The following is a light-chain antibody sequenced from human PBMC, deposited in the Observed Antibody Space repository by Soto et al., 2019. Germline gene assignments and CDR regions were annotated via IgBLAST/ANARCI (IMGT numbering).Light chain of an antibody. J-gene: IGKJ1*01. Sequence: AIRMTQSPSSLSASTGDRVTITCRASQGISSYLAWYQQKPGGAPKLLLYHASTLESGVPSRFSGSGSGTEFTLTVSRLQPVDFGSYYCQQYNNSPWTFGQGTKVDIK. V-gene: IGKV1-8*01. CDR1: QGISSY. CDR2: HAS. CDR3: QQYNNSPWT.